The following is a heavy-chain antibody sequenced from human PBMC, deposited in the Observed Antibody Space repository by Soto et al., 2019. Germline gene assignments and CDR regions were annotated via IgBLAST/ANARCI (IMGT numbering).Heavy chain of an antibody. CDR3: ARDAPSDDFWSGYSYGMDV. Sequence: GGSLSLACAASGFTSSSYAMNWVRQAPGKGLECVSYISPSGSTIYYADFVKGRFTISRDNAKNSLYLQMNSLRAEDTAVYHCARDAPSDDFWSGYSYGMDVWGPGTTVTVYS. CDR2: ISPSGSTI. J-gene: IGHJ6*02. D-gene: IGHD3-3*01. CDR1: GFTSSSYA. V-gene: IGHV3-48*03.